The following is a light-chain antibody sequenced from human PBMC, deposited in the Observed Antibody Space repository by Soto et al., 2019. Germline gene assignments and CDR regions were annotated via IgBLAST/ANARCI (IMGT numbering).Light chain of an antibody. J-gene: IGKJ3*01. CDR3: QQYDSWPYT. Sequence: EIVMTQSPATLSVSPGERATLSCRASQSVSSDLAWYQQIPGQAPRLLIYDASTRATGIPARFSGSGSGTEFTLTISSLQSEDIGIYYCQQYDSWPYTFGPGSKVHFK. V-gene: IGKV3-15*01. CDR1: QSVSSD. CDR2: DAS.